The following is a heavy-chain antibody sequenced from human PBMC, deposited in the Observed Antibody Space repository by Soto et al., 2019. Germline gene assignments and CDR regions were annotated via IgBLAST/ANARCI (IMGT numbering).Heavy chain of an antibody. V-gene: IGHV1-69*13. CDR1: GGTFSSYA. J-gene: IGHJ4*02. CDR2: TIPIFGTA. D-gene: IGHD6-6*01. Sequence: ASVKVSCKASGGTFSSYAISWVRQAPGQGLEWMGGTIPIFGTANYAQKFQGRVTITADESTSTAYMELSSLRSEDTAVYYCARTPRLYSSSSTGSDYWGQGTLVTVSS. CDR3: ARTPRLYSSSSTGSDY.